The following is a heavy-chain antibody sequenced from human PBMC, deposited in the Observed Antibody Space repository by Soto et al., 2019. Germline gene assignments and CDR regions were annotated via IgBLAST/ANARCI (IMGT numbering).Heavy chain of an antibody. CDR1: GFTFSSYS. Sequence: PGGSLRLSCAASGFTFSSYSMNWVRQAPGKGLEWLSYISTSSSTTYYADSVKGRFTISRDNAKNSLYLQMNSLRAEDTALYYCARRGASGNFDYWGQGSLVTVSS. CDR2: ISTSSSTT. D-gene: IGHD3-10*01. J-gene: IGHJ4*02. CDR3: ARRGASGNFDY. V-gene: IGHV3-48*01.